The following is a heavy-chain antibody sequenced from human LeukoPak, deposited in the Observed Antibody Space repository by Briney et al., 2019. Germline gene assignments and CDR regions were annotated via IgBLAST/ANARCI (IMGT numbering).Heavy chain of an antibody. D-gene: IGHD4-17*01. CDR2: IYYSGGT. Sequence: SETLSLTCTVSGGSISSHYWSWIRQPPGMGLEWIGYIYYSGGTNYNPSLKSRVTISVDTSKKQFSLKLSSVTAADTAVYYCARHFRPVQLRGLNWFDPWGQGTLVTVSS. V-gene: IGHV4-59*08. CDR3: ARHFRPVQLRGLNWFDP. CDR1: GGSISSHY. J-gene: IGHJ5*02.